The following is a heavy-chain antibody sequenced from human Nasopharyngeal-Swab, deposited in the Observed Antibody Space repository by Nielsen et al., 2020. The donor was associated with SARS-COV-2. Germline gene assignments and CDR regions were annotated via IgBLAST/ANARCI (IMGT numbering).Heavy chain of an antibody. CDR2: ISSSGSTI. CDR1: GFTFSSYE. CDR3: ARDSPRRGKNDH. J-gene: IGHJ4*02. Sequence: GGSLRLSCAASGFTFSSYEMNWVRQAPGKGLEWVSYISSSGSTIYYADSVKGRFTISRDNAKNSLYLQMNSLRAEDTAVYYCARDSPRRGKNDHWGQGTLVTVSS. D-gene: IGHD5-24*01. V-gene: IGHV3-48*03.